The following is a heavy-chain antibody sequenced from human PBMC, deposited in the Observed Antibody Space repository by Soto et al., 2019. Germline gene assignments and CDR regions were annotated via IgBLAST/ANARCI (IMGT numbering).Heavy chain of an antibody. CDR1: GFTLNYYA. D-gene: IGHD6-13*01. J-gene: IGHJ5*02. Sequence: EVQLLESGGGLVQPGGSLRLSCAASGFTLNYYAINWVRQAPGKGLEWVSAITSTGDTYYVDSVKGRFTISRDNSKNMLYLQMNSLRAEDTAVYYCAKEIAASATLWLDPWGQGTLVTVSS. CDR2: ITSTGDT. CDR3: AKEIAASATLWLDP. V-gene: IGHV3-23*01.